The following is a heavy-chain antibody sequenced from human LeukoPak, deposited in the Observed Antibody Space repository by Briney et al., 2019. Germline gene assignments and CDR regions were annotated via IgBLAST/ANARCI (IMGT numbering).Heavy chain of an antibody. V-gene: IGHV4-39*01. CDR3: ARRTHSSSLTY. CDR2: IYYTGST. D-gene: IGHD6-13*01. J-gene: IGHJ4*02. Sequence: SETLSLTCTVSGGSIRSSDYYWGWIRQPPGKGLEWIGCIYYTGSTYYNPFLRGRVTVSIDTSMNQFSLRVNSVTAADTAIYYCARRTHSSSLTYWGQGALVTVSS. CDR1: GGSIRSSDYY.